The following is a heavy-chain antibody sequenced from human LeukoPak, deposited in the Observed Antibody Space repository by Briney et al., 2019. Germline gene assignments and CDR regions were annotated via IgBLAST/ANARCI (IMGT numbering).Heavy chain of an antibody. CDR2: IGIDSGNT. CDR1: GFTFSG. CDR3: ARDYKYAFDN. J-gene: IGHJ4*02. D-gene: IGHD5-24*01. Sequence: PGGSLRLSCAASGFTFSGMNWVRQAPGKGLEWISYIGIDSGNTNYADSVKGGFTISGDKAKNSLYLQMNSLRVEDTAVYYCARDYKYAFDNWGQGTLVTVSS. V-gene: IGHV3-48*01.